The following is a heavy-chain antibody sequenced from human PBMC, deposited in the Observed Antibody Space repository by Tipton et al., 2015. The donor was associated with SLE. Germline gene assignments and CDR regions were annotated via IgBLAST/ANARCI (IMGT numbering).Heavy chain of an antibody. CDR1: GGSISSYY. Sequence: TLSLTCTVSGGSISSYYWSWIRQPLGKGLDWIGYIYYSGYTNYNPSLKSRVTISLDTSKNQFSLKLTSVTAADTAVYYCARVLDVLDYWGQGTLVTVSS. CDR2: IYYSGYT. CDR3: ARVLDVLDY. V-gene: IGHV4-59*08. J-gene: IGHJ4*02. D-gene: IGHD1-1*01.